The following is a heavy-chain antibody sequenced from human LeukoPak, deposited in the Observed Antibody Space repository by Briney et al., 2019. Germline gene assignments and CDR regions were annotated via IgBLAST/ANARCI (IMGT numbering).Heavy chain of an antibody. J-gene: IGHJ4*02. CDR2: IYYSGST. CDR3: ARGSRSLGVTTVTRGFDY. Sequence: SETLSLTCTVSGGSISSYYWSWIRQPPGKGLEWIGYIYYSGSTNYNPSLNSRVTMSVDTSKNQLSLKLSSVTAADTAVYYCARGSRSLGVTTVTRGFDYWGQGTLVTVSS. D-gene: IGHD4-17*01. V-gene: IGHV4-59*01. CDR1: GGSISSYY.